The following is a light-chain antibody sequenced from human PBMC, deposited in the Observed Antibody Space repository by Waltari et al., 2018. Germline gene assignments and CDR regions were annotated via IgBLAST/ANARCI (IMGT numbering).Light chain of an antibody. V-gene: IGLV2-14*03. Sequence: QSALTQPASVSGSPGQSIPISCTGTSSDIGGYHFVSWYQQHPGKAPKVMIYDVSNRPSGISDRFSGSKSGNTASLTISGLQAEDEADYYCCSYTSSRTVVFGGGTKLTVL. CDR1: SSDIGGYHF. CDR2: DVS. J-gene: IGLJ3*02. CDR3: CSYTSSRTVV.